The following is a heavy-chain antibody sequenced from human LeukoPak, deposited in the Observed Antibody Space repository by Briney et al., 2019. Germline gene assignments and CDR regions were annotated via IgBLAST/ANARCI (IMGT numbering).Heavy chain of an antibody. CDR2: ISAYNGNT. V-gene: IGHV1-18*01. CDR3: ARDRGEAVAGTLALY. Sequence: ASVKVSCKASGYTFTSYGISWVRQAPRQGREWMGWISAYNGNTNYAQKLQGRVTMTTDTSTSTAYMELRSLRSDDTAVYYCARDRGEAVAGTLALYWGQGTLVTVSS. D-gene: IGHD6-19*01. J-gene: IGHJ4*02. CDR1: GYTFTSYG.